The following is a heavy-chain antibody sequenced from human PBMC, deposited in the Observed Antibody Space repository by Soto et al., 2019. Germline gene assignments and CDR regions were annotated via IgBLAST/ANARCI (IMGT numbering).Heavy chain of an antibody. CDR1: GYSFTSYW. V-gene: IGHV5-51*01. Sequence: GESLKISCKGSGYSFTSYWIGWVRQMPGKGLEWMGIIYPGDSDTRYSPSFQGQVTISADKSISTAYLQWSSLKASDTAMYYCVRWGTGIAVAGPHPDAFDIWGQGTMVTVSS. CDR2: IYPGDSDT. D-gene: IGHD6-19*01. J-gene: IGHJ3*02. CDR3: VRWGTGIAVAGPHPDAFDI.